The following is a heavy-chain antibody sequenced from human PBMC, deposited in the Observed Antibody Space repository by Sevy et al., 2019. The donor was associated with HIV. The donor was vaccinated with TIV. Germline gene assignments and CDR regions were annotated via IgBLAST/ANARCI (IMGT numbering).Heavy chain of an antibody. CDR3: ARSGVDSSGYYPEE. V-gene: IGHV1-69*13. CDR1: GGTFSRFG. CDR2: IIPIYGTP. Sequence: ASVKVSYKSSGGTFSRFGFSWVRQAPGQGLECMGGIIPIYGTPNYAQKFQGRVTFTADEFTSTVYMELTSLRSEDTAVYYCARSGVDSSGYYPEEWGQGTLVTVSS. J-gene: IGHJ4*02. D-gene: IGHD3-22*01.